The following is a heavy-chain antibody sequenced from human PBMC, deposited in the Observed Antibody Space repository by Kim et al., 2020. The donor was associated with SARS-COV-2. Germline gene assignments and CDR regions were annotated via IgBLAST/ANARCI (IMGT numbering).Heavy chain of an antibody. D-gene: IGHD6-13*01. V-gene: IGHV1-24*01. J-gene: IGHJ4*02. CDR2: FDPEDAET. Sequence: ASVKVSCKVSGYTLIELSMHWVRQSPGKGLEWMGGFDPEDAETIYAQKFQGRVTMTEDTSTDTAYMELSSLRSEDTAVYYCASQPAAAGRRELGYWGQGTRVTVSS. CDR3: ASQPAAAGRRELGY. CDR1: GYTLIELS.